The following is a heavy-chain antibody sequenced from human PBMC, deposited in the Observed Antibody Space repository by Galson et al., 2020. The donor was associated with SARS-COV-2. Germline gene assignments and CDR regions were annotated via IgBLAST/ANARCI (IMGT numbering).Heavy chain of an antibody. CDR2: ISGRGSII. Sequence: KIGESLKIPCTASGFNFRDYYMTWRRQAPGKGLECGSYISGRGSIIDYADFVKGRFTISRDNAKRSLYLQMNSLRAEDTAVYYCARGNYGMDVWGQGTTVTVSS. CDR3: ARGNYGMDV. CDR1: GFNFRDYY. J-gene: IGHJ6*02. V-gene: IGHV3-11*01.